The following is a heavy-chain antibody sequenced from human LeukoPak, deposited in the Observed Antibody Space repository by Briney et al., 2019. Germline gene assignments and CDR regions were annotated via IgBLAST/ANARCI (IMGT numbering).Heavy chain of an antibody. CDR1: GDTFSSHT. Sequence: SVKVSCKASGDTFSSHTINWVRQAPGQGLEWMGRILPFIGVTKYAQKFQARVTITADKSTSTAYMELSSLKSEDTAVYYCARGYCTSTTCYMYNWLDPWGQGTLVTVSS. D-gene: IGHD2-2*02. CDR2: ILPFIGVT. J-gene: IGHJ5*02. V-gene: IGHV1-69*02. CDR3: ARGYCTSTTCYMYNWLDP.